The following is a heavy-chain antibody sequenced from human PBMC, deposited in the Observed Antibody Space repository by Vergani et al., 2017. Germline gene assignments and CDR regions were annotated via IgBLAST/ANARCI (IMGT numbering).Heavy chain of an antibody. V-gene: IGHV3-30*02. D-gene: IGHD2-15*01. CDR2: VLFDGSNE. CDR1: GFTFNRYG. Sequence: QVQLVQSGGGVVQSGGSLRLFCVASGFTFNRYGMQWVRQAPGKGLEWVAYVLFDGSNEYYADSVKGRFIVSRDNSNDALYLKMNSLSTDDTAVYYCARDLTYCHEGSCALWGQGSVVTVSS. CDR3: ARDLTYCHEGSCAL. J-gene: IGHJ4*02.